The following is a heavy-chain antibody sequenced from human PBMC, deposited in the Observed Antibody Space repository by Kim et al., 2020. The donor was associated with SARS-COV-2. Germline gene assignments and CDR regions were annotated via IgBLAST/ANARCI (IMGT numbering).Heavy chain of an antibody. CDR1: GGSLNSYF. D-gene: IGHD3-3*01. Sequence: SETLSLTCTVSGGSLNSYFWSWIRRPPGKGLEWIGYIYYTGSTNYNPSLKSRVTMSVGTSKNQFSLRLSSVTAADTAVYYCAKFGFFSLDFWGQGTPVTV. V-gene: IGHV4-59*01. J-gene: IGHJ4*02. CDR2: IYYTGST. CDR3: AKFGFFSLDF.